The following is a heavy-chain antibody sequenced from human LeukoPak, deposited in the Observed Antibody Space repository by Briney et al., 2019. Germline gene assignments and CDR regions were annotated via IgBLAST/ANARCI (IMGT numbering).Heavy chain of an antibody. V-gene: IGHV3-23*01. Sequence: GGSLRLSCAASGFTFDNYRMSWVRQAPGKWLEWVSVKDNFGNTSYTDSVKGRFTISRDISKYTVYLQMNTLSAEDTAVYYCAGGSYYGSGSRPGYFDHWGQGTLVTVSS. CDR1: GFTFDNYR. CDR3: AGGSYYGSGSRPGYFDH. J-gene: IGHJ4*02. D-gene: IGHD3-10*01. CDR2: KDNFGNT.